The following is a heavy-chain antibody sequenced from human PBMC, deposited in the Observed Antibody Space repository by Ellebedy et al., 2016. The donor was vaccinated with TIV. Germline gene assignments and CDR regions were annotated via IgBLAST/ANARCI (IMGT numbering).Heavy chain of an antibody. Sequence: KVSCKGSGYSFTSYWIGWVRQLPGKGLEWMGIIYPGDSDTRYSPSFQGQVTISADKSISTAYLQWSSLKASDTAMYYCARQPGYYDILTGYSYDAFDIWGQGTMVTVSS. CDR3: ARQPGYYDILTGYSYDAFDI. V-gene: IGHV5-51*01. D-gene: IGHD3-9*01. J-gene: IGHJ3*02. CDR1: GYSFTSYW. CDR2: IYPGDSDT.